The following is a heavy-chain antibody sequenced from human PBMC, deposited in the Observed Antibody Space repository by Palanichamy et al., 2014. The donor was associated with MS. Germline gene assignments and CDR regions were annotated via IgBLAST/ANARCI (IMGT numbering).Heavy chain of an antibody. CDR3: AREGSGWRLDAFDI. V-gene: IGHV3-30-3*01. J-gene: IGHJ3*02. CDR1: GFTFSSYA. CDR2: VSYNGGKK. D-gene: IGHD6-19*01. Sequence: QVQLVESGGGVVQPGRSLRLSCAASGFTFSSYALHWVRQAPGKGLEWVAVVSYNGGKKDYADSVKGRFTVSRDNSKKTLHLQMNSLRAEDTAMYYCAREGSGWRLDAFDIWGQGTMVTVSS.